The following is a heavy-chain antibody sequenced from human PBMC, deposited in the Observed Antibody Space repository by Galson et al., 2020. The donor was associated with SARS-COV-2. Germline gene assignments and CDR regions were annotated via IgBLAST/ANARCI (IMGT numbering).Heavy chain of an antibody. CDR3: ARGSGSYYYFHK. J-gene: IGHJ1*01. D-gene: IGHD3-10*01. V-gene: IGHV4-39*01. CDR1: GGSISSTSYY. CDR2: IYYSGST. Sequence: SETLSLTCTVSGGSISSTSYYWNWIRQSTGKGLEWIGSIYYSGSTNHSPSLKSRVTLSIDTSKNQFSLKLNSVTAADTAVYYCARGSGSYYYFHKWGQGTLVTASS.